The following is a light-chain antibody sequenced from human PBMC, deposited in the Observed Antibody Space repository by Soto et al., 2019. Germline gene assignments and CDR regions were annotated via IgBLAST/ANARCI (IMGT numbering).Light chain of an antibody. Sequence: AIQMTQFPSSLSASVGDRVTITCRASQGIRNELGWYQQKPGKAPKLLISAASTLQSGVPSRFSGSGFGTDFTLTISSLQPEDFATYYCLQDYDYPLTFGGGTKVEIK. CDR2: AAS. CDR3: LQDYDYPLT. V-gene: IGKV1-6*01. J-gene: IGKJ4*01. CDR1: QGIRNE.